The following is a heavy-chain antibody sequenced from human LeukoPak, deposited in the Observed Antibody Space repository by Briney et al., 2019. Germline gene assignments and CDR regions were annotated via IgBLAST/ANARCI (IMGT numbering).Heavy chain of an antibody. Sequence: GGSLRLFCGASGFSVSTNYMSWVRQGPGKGLEWISVVYTGGSTYYADSVKGRFTISRDNSKNTLYLQMNSLRAEDTAVYYCATSPASSCLDYWGQGTLVTVSS. CDR1: GFSVSTNY. CDR3: ATSPASSCLDY. D-gene: IGHD6-13*01. J-gene: IGHJ4*02. CDR2: VYTGGST. V-gene: IGHV3-53*01.